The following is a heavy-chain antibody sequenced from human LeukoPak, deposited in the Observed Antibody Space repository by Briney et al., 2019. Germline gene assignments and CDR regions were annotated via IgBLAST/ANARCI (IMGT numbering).Heavy chain of an antibody. CDR1: GFTFSSYA. CDR3: AKEAGLTGFPAGLDAFDI. D-gene: IGHD3-9*01. J-gene: IGHJ3*02. CDR2: ISSSGGST. V-gene: IGHV3-23*01. Sequence: GGSLRLSCAASGFTFSSYAMSWVRQAPGKGLEWVSGISSSGGSTYYADSVKGRFTISRDNSKNTLYLHMNSLRAGDTAVYYCAKEAGLTGFPAGLDAFDIWGQGTMVTVSS.